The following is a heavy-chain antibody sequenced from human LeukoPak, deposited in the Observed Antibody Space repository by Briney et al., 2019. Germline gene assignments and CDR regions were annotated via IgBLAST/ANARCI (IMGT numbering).Heavy chain of an antibody. CDR1: GFTFSDYY. CDR3: ARDSYDRQNYGSSVYRYYFDY. Sequence: GGSLRLSCAASGFTFSDYYMSWIRQAPGKGLEWVSYISSSGSTIYYADSVKGRFTISRDNAKNSLYLQMNSLRAEDTAVYYCARDSYDRQNYGSSVYRYYFDYWGQGTLVTVSS. V-gene: IGHV3-11*01. J-gene: IGHJ4*02. D-gene: IGHD3-10*01. CDR2: ISSSGSTI.